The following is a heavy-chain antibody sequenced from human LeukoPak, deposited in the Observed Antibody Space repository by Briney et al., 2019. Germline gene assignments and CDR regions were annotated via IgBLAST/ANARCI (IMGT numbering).Heavy chain of an antibody. D-gene: IGHD3-22*01. CDR2: INPNSGGT. CDR1: GYTFTGYY. CDR3: ARDYGYYDSSFDI. Sequence: ASVKVSCKASGYTFTGYYMHWVRQAPGQGLEWMGWINPNSGGTNYAQKFQGRVTMTRDTSISTAYMELSRLRSDDAAVYYCARDYGYYDSSFDIWGQGTMVTVSS. V-gene: IGHV1-2*02. J-gene: IGHJ3*02.